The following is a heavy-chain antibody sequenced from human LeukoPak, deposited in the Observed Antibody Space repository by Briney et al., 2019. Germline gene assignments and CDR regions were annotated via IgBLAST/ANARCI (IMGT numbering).Heavy chain of an antibody. Sequence: SGTPSLTCTVSRGSISSYYWSWIRQPPGNGLEWIGYIYTSGSTNYNPSLKSRVTISVDTSKNQFSLKLSSVTAADTAVYYCARQGGYYYDHFDYWGQGTLVTVSS. V-gene: IGHV4-4*09. CDR2: IYTSGST. CDR1: RGSISSYY. J-gene: IGHJ4*02. CDR3: ARQGGYYYDHFDY. D-gene: IGHD3-22*01.